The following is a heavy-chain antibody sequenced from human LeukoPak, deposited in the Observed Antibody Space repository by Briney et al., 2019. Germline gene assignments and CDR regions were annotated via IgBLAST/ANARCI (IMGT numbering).Heavy chain of an antibody. CDR1: GGSISSGGYY. CDR2: IYSSGST. V-gene: IGHV4-61*02. Sequence: PSQTLSLTCTVSGGSISSGGYYWTWIRQPAGKGLEWIGRIYSSGSTNYNPFLKSRVTISVDTSRNQFSLKLTSVTAADTAVYYCARVSPHFYGMDVWGQGTTVTVSS. J-gene: IGHJ6*02. CDR3: ARVSPHFYGMDV.